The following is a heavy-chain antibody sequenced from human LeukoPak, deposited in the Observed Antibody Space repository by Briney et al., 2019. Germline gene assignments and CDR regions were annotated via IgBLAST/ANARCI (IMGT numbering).Heavy chain of an antibody. CDR2: IRQDGSEK. CDR1: GFTFSSSW. J-gene: IGHJ4*02. Sequence: GGSLRLSCAASGFTFSSSWMSWVRQAPGKGLEWVANIRQDGSEKYYVDSVKGRFTISRDNAKKSLYLQMNSLRAEDTAVYYCARDGRGGYLDYWGQGTLVTVSS. V-gene: IGHV3-7*01. D-gene: IGHD3-16*01. CDR3: ARDGRGGYLDY.